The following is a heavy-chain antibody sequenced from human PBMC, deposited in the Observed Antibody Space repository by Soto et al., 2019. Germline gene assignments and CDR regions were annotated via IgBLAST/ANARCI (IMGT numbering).Heavy chain of an antibody. CDR1: GYTFTSYA. CDR3: ARDPYVWGSYRYTGGQYYSDY. V-gene: IGHV1-3*01. Sequence: ASVKVSCKASGYTFTSYAMHWVRQAPGQRLEWMGWINAGNGNTKYSQKFQGRVTITRDTSASTAYMELSSLRSEDTAVYYCARDPYVWGSYRYTGGQYYSDYWGQGTLVTLAS. J-gene: IGHJ4*02. CDR2: INAGNGNT. D-gene: IGHD3-16*02.